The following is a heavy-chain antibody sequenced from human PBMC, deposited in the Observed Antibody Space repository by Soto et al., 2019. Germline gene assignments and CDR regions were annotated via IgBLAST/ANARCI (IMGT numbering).Heavy chain of an antibody. Sequence: ASVKVSCKASGGTFSSYTISWVRQAPGQGLEWMGRIIPILGIANYAQRFQGRVTITADKSTSTAYMELSSLRSEDTAVYYCGRPAPFPGVESNNWSDPWGQGTLVTVS. V-gene: IGHV1-69*02. J-gene: IGHJ5*02. CDR2: IIPILGIA. CDR1: GGTFSSYT. D-gene: IGHD3-3*01. CDR3: GRPAPFPGVESNNWSDP.